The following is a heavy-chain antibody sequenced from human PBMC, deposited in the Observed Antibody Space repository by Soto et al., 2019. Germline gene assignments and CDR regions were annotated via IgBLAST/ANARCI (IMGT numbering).Heavy chain of an antibody. Sequence: SETLSLTCTVSGGSISSYYWSWIRQPAGKGLEWIGRIYTSGSTNYNPSLKSRVTMSVDTYKNQFSLQLSSVTAADTAVYYCARDIRGYSYGTYYYGMEVWAKATTVT. V-gene: IGHV4-4*07. CDR2: IYTSGST. D-gene: IGHD5-18*01. J-gene: IGHJ6*04. CDR1: GGSISSYY. CDR3: ARDIRGYSYGTYYYGMEV.